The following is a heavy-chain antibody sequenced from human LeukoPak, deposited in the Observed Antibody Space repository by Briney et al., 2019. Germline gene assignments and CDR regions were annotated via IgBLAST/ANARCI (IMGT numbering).Heavy chain of an antibody. CDR3: VKDIVVVVAATSLFDY. Sequence: GGSLSLSCSASGFTFSSYAMHWVRQAPGKGLEYVSAITSNGGSTYYADSVKGRFTISRDNSKNTLYLQMSSLRAEDTAVYYCVKDIVVVVAATSLFDYWGQGTLVTVSS. CDR2: ITSNGGST. J-gene: IGHJ4*02. D-gene: IGHD2-15*01. V-gene: IGHV3-64D*06. CDR1: GFTFSSYA.